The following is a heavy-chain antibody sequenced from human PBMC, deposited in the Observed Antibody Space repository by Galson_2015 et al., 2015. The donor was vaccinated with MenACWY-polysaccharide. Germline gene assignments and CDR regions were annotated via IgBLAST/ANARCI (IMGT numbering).Heavy chain of an antibody. V-gene: IGHV1-2*02. J-gene: IGHJ4*02. CDR2: INPNNGGT. CDR3: AREQDSRSLDY. D-gene: IGHD4-11*01. CDR1: GYTFIGYY. Sequence: VKVSCKASGYTFIGYYMHWVRQAPGQGLEWMGWINPNNGGTDFARKFRGRITMTRDTSISTAYMELNRLTSDDTAVYYCAREQDSRSLDYWGQGTLVTV.